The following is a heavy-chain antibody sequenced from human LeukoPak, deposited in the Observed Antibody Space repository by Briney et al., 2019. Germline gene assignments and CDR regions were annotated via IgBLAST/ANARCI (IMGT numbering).Heavy chain of an antibody. CDR3: ARELFDFDY. V-gene: IGHV3-23*01. D-gene: IGHD3-10*01. J-gene: IGHJ4*02. CDR1: GFTFDNFA. Sequence: GGSLRLSCAPSGFTFDNFAMAWVRQPPGKGLEWVSEITGSGGSTYYADSVKGRFTISRDNSKNTLYLQMNSLRAEDTAIYYCARELFDFDYWGQGTLVTVSS. CDR2: ITGSGGST.